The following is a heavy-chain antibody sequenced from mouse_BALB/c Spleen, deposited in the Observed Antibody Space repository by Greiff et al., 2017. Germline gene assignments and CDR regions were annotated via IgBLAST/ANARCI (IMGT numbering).Heavy chain of an antibody. CDR2: INPSNGPT. V-gene: IGHV1S81*02. D-gene: IGHD2-10*02. CDR1: GYTFTSYW. CDR3: AGKYGNPYAMDY. Sequence: VQLQQPGAELVKPGASVKLSCKASGYTFTSYWMHWVKQRPGQGLEWIGEINPSNGPTNYNEKFKSKATLTVDKSSSTAYMQLSSLTSEDSAVYYCAGKYGNPYAMDYWGQGTSVTVSS. J-gene: IGHJ4*01.